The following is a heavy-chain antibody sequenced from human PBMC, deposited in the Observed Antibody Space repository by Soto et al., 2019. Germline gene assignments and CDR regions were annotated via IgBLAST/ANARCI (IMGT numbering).Heavy chain of an antibody. J-gene: IGHJ3*02. Sequence: EVQLVESWGGLVQPGGSLRLSCAASGFTFSSYAMHWVRQAPGKGLEYVSAISSNGGSTYYANSVKGRFTISRDNSKNTLYLQMGSLRAEDMAVYYCARDGLRQYAFDIWGQGTMVTVSS. D-gene: IGHD4-17*01. CDR2: ISSNGGST. CDR1: GFTFSSYA. CDR3: ARDGLRQYAFDI. V-gene: IGHV3-64*01.